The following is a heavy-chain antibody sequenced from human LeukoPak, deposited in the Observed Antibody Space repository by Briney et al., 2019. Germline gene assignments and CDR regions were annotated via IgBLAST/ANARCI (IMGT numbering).Heavy chain of an antibody. D-gene: IGHD2-21*02. CDR2: ISSSGSGDNT. Sequence: PGGSLRLSCAASGVTLSSFAMSWARQAPGKGLEWVSGISSSGSGDNTYYADSVKGRFTISRDNSKDTLFLQMHSLRPGDTAVYYCVREDTPATANYWGQGTLVTISS. CDR1: GVTLSSFA. J-gene: IGHJ4*02. CDR3: VREDTPATANY. V-gene: IGHV3-23*01.